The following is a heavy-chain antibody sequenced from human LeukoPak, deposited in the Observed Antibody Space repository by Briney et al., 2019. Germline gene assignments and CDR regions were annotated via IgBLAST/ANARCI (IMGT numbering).Heavy chain of an antibody. CDR3: TTIHGGNSVFDY. D-gene: IGHD4-23*01. V-gene: IGHV3-73*01. CDR1: GFTFSSYA. J-gene: IGHJ4*02. CDR2: IRSKANSYAT. Sequence: GGSLRLSCAASGFTFSSYAMSWVRQASGKGLEWVGRIRSKANSYATAYAASVKGRFTISRDDSKNTAYLQMNSLKTEDTAVYYCTTIHGGNSVFDYWGQGTLVTVSS.